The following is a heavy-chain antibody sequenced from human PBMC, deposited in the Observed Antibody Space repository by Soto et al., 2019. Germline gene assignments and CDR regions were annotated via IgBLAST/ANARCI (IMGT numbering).Heavy chain of an antibody. V-gene: IGHV5-51*01. CDR1: GYSFTSYW. Sequence: GESLKISCKGSGYSFTSYWIGWVRQMPGKGLEWMGIIYPGDSDTRYSPFFQGQDTISADKSISTAYLLWSSLKASDTAMYYCARQAGIAAAGPFDYWGQGTLVTVSS. CDR2: IYPGDSDT. J-gene: IGHJ4*02. D-gene: IGHD6-13*01. CDR3: ARQAGIAAAGPFDY.